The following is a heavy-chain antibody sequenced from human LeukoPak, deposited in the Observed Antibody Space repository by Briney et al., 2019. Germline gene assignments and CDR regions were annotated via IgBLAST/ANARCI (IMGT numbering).Heavy chain of an antibody. D-gene: IGHD1-1*01. V-gene: IGHV4-59*01. CDR1: GNSISSFF. Sequence: PSETQSLTCTVSGNSISSFFWSWIRQPPGKGLEWIGSMHYSGDSKYNPSLRSRVSLSIDTSKQQFSLRLSSVTAADTAVYYCARDLELERNRWNYFESWGQGALVTVSS. J-gene: IGHJ4*02. CDR2: MHYSGDS. CDR3: ARDLELERNRWNYFES.